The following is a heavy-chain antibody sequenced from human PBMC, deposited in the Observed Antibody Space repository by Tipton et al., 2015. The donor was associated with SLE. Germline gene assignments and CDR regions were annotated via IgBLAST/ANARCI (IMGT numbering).Heavy chain of an antibody. V-gene: IGHV4-59*08. Sequence: TLSLTCTVSGGSISSYYWSWIRQPPGKGLEWIGYIYYSGRTNYNPSLKSRVTISVDTSKNQFSLKLSAVTAADTAVYYCARHGIPRWYFDLCGRGTLVTVSS. CDR3: ARHGIPRWYFDL. J-gene: IGHJ2*01. CDR2: IYYSGRT. CDR1: GGSISSYY.